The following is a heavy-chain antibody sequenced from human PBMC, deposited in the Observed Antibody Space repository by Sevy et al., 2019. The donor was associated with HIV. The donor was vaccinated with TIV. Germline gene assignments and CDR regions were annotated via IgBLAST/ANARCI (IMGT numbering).Heavy chain of an antibody. Sequence: GGSLRLSCAASGFSFSKYGMHWVRQAPGKGLEWVAVISSDGSDRDYADSVKGRFTISRDNSKDTVYLQMNSLRADDTAVYFCVNSLGRYGRSSWIYYYYGMDVWGQGSTVTVSS. CDR2: ISSDGSDR. J-gene: IGHJ6*02. V-gene: IGHV3-30*03. CDR1: GFSFSKYG. D-gene: IGHD6-13*01. CDR3: VNSLGRYGRSSWIYYYYGMDV.